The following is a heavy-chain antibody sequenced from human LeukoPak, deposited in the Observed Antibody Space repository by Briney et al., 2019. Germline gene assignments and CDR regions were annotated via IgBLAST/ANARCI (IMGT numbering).Heavy chain of an antibody. J-gene: IGHJ6*02. CDR3: ARPLRPQLDYYYYGMDV. CDR1: GFTVSSYG. CDR2: IGGSGGST. Sequence: QPGGSLRLSWAVAGFTVSSYGMSSVRQPPREWLGWVSFIGGSGGSTYYADSVKGRFTISRDNSKNTLYLQMNSMRAEDTAVYYCARPLRPQLDYYYYGMDVWGQGTTVTVSS. D-gene: IGHD3-10*01. V-gene: IGHV3-23*01.